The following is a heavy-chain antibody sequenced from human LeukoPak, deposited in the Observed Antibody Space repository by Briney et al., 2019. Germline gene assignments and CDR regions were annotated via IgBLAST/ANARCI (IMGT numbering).Heavy chain of an antibody. CDR1: GYTFTGYY. CDR3: ARSYCSSTSCYSPKY. D-gene: IGHD2-2*02. J-gene: IGHJ4*02. Sequence: ASVKVSCKASGYTFTGYYMHWVRQAPGQGLEWMGWINPNSGGTNYAQKFQGRVTMTRDTSISTAYMELSRLRSDDTAVHYCARSYCSSTSCYSPKYWGQGTLVTVSS. CDR2: INPNSGGT. V-gene: IGHV1-2*02.